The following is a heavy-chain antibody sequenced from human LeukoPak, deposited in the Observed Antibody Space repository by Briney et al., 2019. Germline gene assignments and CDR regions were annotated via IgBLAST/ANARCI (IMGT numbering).Heavy chain of an antibody. D-gene: IGHD6-6*01. Sequence: SQTLSLTCAISGDSVSSSASWNWIRQSPSRGLEWLGRTYYRSSKWHSDYATSVQSRITFNADPSKNQFSLQLKSVIPEDTAVYYCARDPDSSSEWGPFDPWGQGTLVTVSS. V-gene: IGHV6-1*01. J-gene: IGHJ5*02. CDR3: ARDPDSSSEWGPFDP. CDR1: GDSVSSSAS. CDR2: TYYRSSKWHS.